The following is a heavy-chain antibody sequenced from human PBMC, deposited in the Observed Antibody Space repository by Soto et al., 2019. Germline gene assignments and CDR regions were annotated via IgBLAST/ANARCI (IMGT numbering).Heavy chain of an antibody. V-gene: IGHV3-30*04. D-gene: IGHD2-15*01. CDR3: ARDRDEDGGTSDAFDM. CDR2: ISHDGRNN. Sequence: QVQVVESGGGVVQPGRSLRLSCAASGFTLSTYAMHWVRQAPGKGLEWVAVISHDGRNNYYADSVKGRFTISRDNSKSTLSLQMNSLRPEGTAVYYCARDRDEDGGTSDAFDMWGQGTMVTVSS. CDR1: GFTLSTYA. J-gene: IGHJ3*02.